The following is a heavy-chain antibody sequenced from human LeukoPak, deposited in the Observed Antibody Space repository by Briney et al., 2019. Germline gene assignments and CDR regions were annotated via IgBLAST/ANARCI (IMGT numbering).Heavy chain of an antibody. Sequence: PSENLSLTCNVAGGSISSYYWSWIRQPPGKGLEWIGYIYYSGSTNYNPSLKSRATISVDTSKNQSSLKLSSVTAADTAVYYCARESGSYYGLDYWGQGTLVTVSS. V-gene: IGHV4-59*01. J-gene: IGHJ4*02. D-gene: IGHD1-26*01. CDR3: ARESGSYYGLDY. CDR1: GGSISSYY. CDR2: IYYSGST.